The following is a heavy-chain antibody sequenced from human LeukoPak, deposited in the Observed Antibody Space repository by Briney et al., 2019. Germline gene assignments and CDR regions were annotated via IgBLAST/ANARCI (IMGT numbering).Heavy chain of an antibody. V-gene: IGHV1-2*02. CDR2: INPNSGGT. Sequence: GASVKVSCKAFVYTFTGYYMHWVRQAPGQGLEWMGWINPNSGGTNYAQKFQGRVTMTRDTSISTAYMELSRLRSDDTAVYYCARDSSIVGAMGIDYWGQGTLVTVSS. CDR3: ARDSSIVGAMGIDY. CDR1: VYTFTGYY. J-gene: IGHJ4*02. D-gene: IGHD1-26*01.